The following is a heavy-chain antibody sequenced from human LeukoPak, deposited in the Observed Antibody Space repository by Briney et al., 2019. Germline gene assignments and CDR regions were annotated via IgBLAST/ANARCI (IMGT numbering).Heavy chain of an antibody. Sequence: PSETLSLTCAVYGGSFSGYYWSWIRQPPGKGLEWIGEINHSGSTNYNPSLKSRVTISVDTSKNQFSLKLSSVTAADTAMYYCARDSYSSTWYPSYYFDYWGQGTLVTVSS. CDR1: GGSFSGYY. CDR2: INHSGST. CDR3: ARDSYSSTWYPSYYFDY. V-gene: IGHV4-34*01. J-gene: IGHJ4*02. D-gene: IGHD6-13*01.